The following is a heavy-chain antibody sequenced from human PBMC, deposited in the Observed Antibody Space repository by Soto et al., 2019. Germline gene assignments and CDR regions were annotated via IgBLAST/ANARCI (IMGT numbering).Heavy chain of an antibody. V-gene: IGHV3-33*01. D-gene: IGHD4-17*01. CDR1: GFTFSSYG. CDR2: IWYDGSNK. Sequence: QVQLVESGGGVVQPGRSLRLSCAASGFTFSSYGMHWVRQAPGKGLEWVAVIWYDGSNKYYADSVKGRFTISRDNSKKTLYLQMNSLRAEDTAVYYCARDGNGDYDAFDIWGQGTMVTVSS. CDR3: ARDGNGDYDAFDI. J-gene: IGHJ3*02.